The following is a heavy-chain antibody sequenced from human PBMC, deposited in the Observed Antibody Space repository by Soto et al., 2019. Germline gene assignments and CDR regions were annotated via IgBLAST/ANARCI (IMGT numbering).Heavy chain of an antibody. CDR2: FYSGDST. CDR3: ARAKGYTYGYFYFDY. CDR1: GFTVSSNY. D-gene: IGHD5-18*01. J-gene: IGHJ4*02. V-gene: IGHV3-53*01. Sequence: PGGSLRLSCAASGFTVSSNYMSWVRQAPGKGLEWVSGFYSGDSTYYADSVKGRFTISRDKSKNTLYLQMNSLRAEDTAVYFCARAKGYTYGYFYFDYWGQGTLVTVS.